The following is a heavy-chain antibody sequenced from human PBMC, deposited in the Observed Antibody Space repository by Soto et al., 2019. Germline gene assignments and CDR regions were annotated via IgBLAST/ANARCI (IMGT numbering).Heavy chain of an antibody. Sequence: GSLRLSCAASGFTFSSYSMNWVRQAPGKGLEWVSSISSSSSYIYYADSVKGRFTISRDNAKNSLYLQMNSLRAEDTAVYYCARDMIVATDAFDIWGQGTMVTVSS. CDR1: GFTFSSYS. D-gene: IGHD5-12*01. V-gene: IGHV3-21*01. CDR2: ISSSSSYI. J-gene: IGHJ3*02. CDR3: ARDMIVATDAFDI.